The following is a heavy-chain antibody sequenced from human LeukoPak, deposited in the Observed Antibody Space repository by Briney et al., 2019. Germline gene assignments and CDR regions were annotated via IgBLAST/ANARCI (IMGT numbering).Heavy chain of an antibody. J-gene: IGHJ4*02. CDR3: AKDIRLGDRSSTSCYVY. V-gene: IGHV3-43*02. D-gene: IGHD2-2*01. CDR1: GFTFDDYA. CDR2: ISGDGGST. Sequence: GGSLRLSCAASGFTFDDYAMHWVRQAPGKGLEWVSLISGDGGSTHYADSVKGRFTISRDNSKNSLYLQMNSLRTEDTALYYCAKDIRLGDRSSTSCYVYWGQGTLVTVSS.